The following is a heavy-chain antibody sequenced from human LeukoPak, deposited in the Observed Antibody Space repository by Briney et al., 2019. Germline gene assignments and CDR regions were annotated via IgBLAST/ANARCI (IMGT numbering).Heavy chain of an antibody. D-gene: IGHD5-24*01. V-gene: IGHV3-66*02. CDR3: ARDGAGIESWVELDP. J-gene: IGHJ5*02. CDR1: GFSVSNHY. Sequence: PGGSLRLSCAASGFSVSNHYMAWVRQAPGRRLEWVSFIWADGTTFYTDSVRGRFTVSRDQFKNTLYLQISSLRPDDTALYYCARDGAGIESWVELDPWGQGTQVTVSA. CDR2: IWADGTT.